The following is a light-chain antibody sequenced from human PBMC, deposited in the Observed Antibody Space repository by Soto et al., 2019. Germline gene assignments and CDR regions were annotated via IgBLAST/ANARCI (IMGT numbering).Light chain of an antibody. J-gene: IGKJ2*01. V-gene: IGKV1-5*03. CDR2: KAS. CDR3: QQYDSYPKT. CDR1: QNVNSW. Sequence: DVQMTQSPSTLSASIGDTVTMTCRARQNVNSWLAWYQQKPGKAPKLLIYKASILETGVPSRVSGGGSGTDFTLTISGLQTEDVATYYCQQYDSYPKTFGQGT.